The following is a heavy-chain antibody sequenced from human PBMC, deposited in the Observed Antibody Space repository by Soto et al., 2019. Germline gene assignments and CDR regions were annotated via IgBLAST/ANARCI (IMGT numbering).Heavy chain of an antibody. V-gene: IGHV4-59*08. CDR2: IYYSGST. CDR1: GGSISSYY. Sequence: SETLSLTCTVSGGSISSYYWSWIRQPPGKGLEWIGYIYYSGSTNYNPSLKSRVTISVDTSKNQFSLKLSSVTAADTAVYYCARLLGLDCTNGVCPYYYYYYYMDVWGKGTTVTVSS. D-gene: IGHD2-8*01. J-gene: IGHJ6*03. CDR3: ARLLGLDCTNGVCPYYYYYYYMDV.